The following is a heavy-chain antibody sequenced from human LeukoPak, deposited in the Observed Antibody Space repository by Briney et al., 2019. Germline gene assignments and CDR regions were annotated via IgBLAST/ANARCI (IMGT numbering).Heavy chain of an antibody. CDR3: ARDLYCSGSSCYAGYFQH. J-gene: IGHJ1*01. Sequence: ASVKVSCKASGYTFTSYGISWVRQAPGQGLEWMGWISAYNGNTNYAKKFKGRVTMITDTSTDTAYMELRSLRSDDTAVYYCARDLYCSGSSCYAGYFQHWGQGTLVTVSS. CDR1: GYTFTSYG. D-gene: IGHD2-2*01. CDR2: ISAYNGNT. V-gene: IGHV1-18*01.